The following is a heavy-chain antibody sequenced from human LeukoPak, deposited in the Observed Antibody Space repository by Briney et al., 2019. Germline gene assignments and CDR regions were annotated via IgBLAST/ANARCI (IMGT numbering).Heavy chain of an antibody. V-gene: IGHV4-34*01. CDR3: ARGGYSSSWYVWLTGPGEVGWFDP. J-gene: IGHJ5*02. D-gene: IGHD6-13*01. Sequence: SEALSLTCAVYGGSFSGYYWSWIRQPPGKGLEWIGEINHSGSTNYNPSLKSRVTISVDTSKNQFSLKLSSVTAADTAVYYCARGGYSSSWYVWLTGPGEVGWFDPWGQGTLVTVSS. CDR1: GGSFSGYY. CDR2: INHSGST.